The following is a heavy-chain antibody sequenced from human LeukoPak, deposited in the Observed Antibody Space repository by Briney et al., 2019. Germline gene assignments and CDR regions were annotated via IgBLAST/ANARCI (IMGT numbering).Heavy chain of an antibody. CDR3: ARESGKFDY. Sequence: GGSLRLSCVASGLPIADFAMHWVRQAPGKGLEWVSLISGDGVSTFYAGSVKGRFSISRDNSKNSLSLEMNSLRTEDTAMYYCARESGKFDYWGQGTLVAVSS. CDR1: GLPIADFA. CDR2: ISGDGVST. V-gene: IGHV3-43*02. J-gene: IGHJ4*02.